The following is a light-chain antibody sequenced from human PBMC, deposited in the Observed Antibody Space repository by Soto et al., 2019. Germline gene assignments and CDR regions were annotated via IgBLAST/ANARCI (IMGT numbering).Light chain of an antibody. CDR1: QSIGDS. Sequence: DIEVSQSPSTLSASVGERVTITCRASQSIGDSLAWYQQKPGKAPYLLISDVSSLERGVPSRFSGSGSGTEFTLTISSLQPDDFGTYYCHQYDSSSTFGQGTKVDIK. J-gene: IGKJ1*01. CDR2: DVS. V-gene: IGKV1-5*01. CDR3: HQYDSSST.